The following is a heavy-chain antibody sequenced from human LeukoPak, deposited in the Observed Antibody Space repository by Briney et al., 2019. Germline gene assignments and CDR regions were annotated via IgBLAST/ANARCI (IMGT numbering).Heavy chain of an antibody. CDR3: ARSSYPYYFDY. CDR1: GFSFSSYR. CDR2: VNNDGSST. Sequence: GGSLRLSCGASGFSFSSYRMHWVRQAPGKGLIWVSRVNNDGSSTTYADSVEGRFTISRDNARNTLYLQMNSLRAEDTAVYYCARSSYPYYFDYWGQGTLVTVSS. J-gene: IGHJ4*02. V-gene: IGHV3-74*01. D-gene: IGHD6-19*01.